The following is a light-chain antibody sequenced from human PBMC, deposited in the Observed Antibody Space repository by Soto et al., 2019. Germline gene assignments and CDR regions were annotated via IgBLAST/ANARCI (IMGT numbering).Light chain of an antibody. J-gene: IGLJ2*01. CDR3: SSYTSISTLDVV. Sequence: QSVLTQPASVSGSPGQSITISCTGTNSDVGDYNYVSWYQQHPGKAPKLMIYEVSNRPSGLSNRFSGSKSGNTASLTISGLQAEDEADYYCSSYTSISTLDVVFGGGTKLTVL. V-gene: IGLV2-14*01. CDR2: EVS. CDR1: NSDVGDYNY.